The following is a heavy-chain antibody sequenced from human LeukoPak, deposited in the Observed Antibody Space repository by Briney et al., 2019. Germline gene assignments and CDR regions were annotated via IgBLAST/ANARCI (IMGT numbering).Heavy chain of an antibody. Sequence: GESLKISCKGSGYSFTSYWLGWVRQMTGKGLEWMGLIYPGDSDPCYDPSFQGQVTISADKSISPAYLQWSSLKASDTAMYYCARHAIHYYDSSGYYFEPWTYDAFDIWGQGTMVTVSS. V-gene: IGHV5-51*01. CDR1: GYSFTSYW. CDR3: ARHAIHYYDSSGYYFEPWTYDAFDI. D-gene: IGHD3-22*01. CDR2: IYPGDSDP. J-gene: IGHJ3*02.